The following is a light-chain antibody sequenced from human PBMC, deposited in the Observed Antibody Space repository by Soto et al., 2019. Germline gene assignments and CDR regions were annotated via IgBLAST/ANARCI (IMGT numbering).Light chain of an antibody. V-gene: IGKV3-15*01. CDR1: QSVGSN. Sequence: DIVRTQSPGTLSLAPGERGTLSCRASQSVGSNLAWYQHKPGQAPRLLIYDASTRATGVPATFSGSGSGTEFTLTISSLQSDDFAIYYCQHYNMWPHTLSFGGGTKVDIK. CDR2: DAS. CDR3: QHYNMWPHTLS. J-gene: IGKJ4*01.